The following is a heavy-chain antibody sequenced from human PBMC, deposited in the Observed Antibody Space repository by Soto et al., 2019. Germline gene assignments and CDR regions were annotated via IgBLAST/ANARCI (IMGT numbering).Heavy chain of an antibody. J-gene: IGHJ6*03. CDR1: GGTFSSYT. CDR2: IIPILGIA. V-gene: IGHV1-69*02. D-gene: IGHD3-3*01. CDR3: GRVTRSSGYLQPQYYYYMDV. Sequence: ASVKVSCKASGGTFSSYTISWVRQAPGQGLEWMGRIIPILGIANYAQKFQGRVTITADKSTSTAYMELSSRRSEDTAVYYCGRVTRSSGYLQPQYYYYMDVWGKGTTVTVS.